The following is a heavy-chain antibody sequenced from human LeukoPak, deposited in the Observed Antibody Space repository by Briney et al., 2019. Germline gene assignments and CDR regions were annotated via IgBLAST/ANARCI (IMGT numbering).Heavy chain of an antibody. CDR1: GGSVSSGSYY. J-gene: IGHJ4*02. CDR3: ARVPVGATTGVFDY. V-gene: IGHV4-61*01. D-gene: IGHD1-26*01. CDR2: IYYSGST. Sequence: PSETLSLTCTVSGGSVSSGSYYWSWIRQPPGKGLEWIGYIYYSGSTNYNPSLKSRVTISVDTSKNQFSLKLSSVTAADTAVYYCARVPVGATTGVFDYWGQGTLVTVSS.